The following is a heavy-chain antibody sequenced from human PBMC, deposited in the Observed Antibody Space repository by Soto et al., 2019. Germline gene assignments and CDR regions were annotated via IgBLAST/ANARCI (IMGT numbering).Heavy chain of an antibody. D-gene: IGHD6-19*01. CDR1: GGSISSYY. CDR2: IYYSGST. CDR3: ASSTSGWNYYYYMDV. V-gene: IGHV4-59*08. J-gene: IGHJ6*03. Sequence: SETLSLTCTVSGGSISSYYWSWIRQPPGKGLEWIGYIYYSGSTNYNPSLKSRVTISVDTSKNQFSLKLSSATAADTAVYYCASSTSGWNYYYYMDVWGKGTTVTVSS.